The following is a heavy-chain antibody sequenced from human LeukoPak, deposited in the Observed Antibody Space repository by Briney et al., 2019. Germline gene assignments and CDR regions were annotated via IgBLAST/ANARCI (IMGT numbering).Heavy chain of an antibody. V-gene: IGHV3-23*01. CDR1: GFTFSSYA. CDR3: ARLSDFWSGYYPDNWFDP. Sequence: GGSLRLSCAASGFTFSSYAMSWVRQAPGKGLEWVSAISGSGGSIYYADSVKGRFTISRDNAKNSLYLQMNSLRAEDTAVYYCARLSDFWSGYYPDNWFDPWGQGTLVTVSS. CDR2: ISGSGGSI. D-gene: IGHD3-3*01. J-gene: IGHJ5*02.